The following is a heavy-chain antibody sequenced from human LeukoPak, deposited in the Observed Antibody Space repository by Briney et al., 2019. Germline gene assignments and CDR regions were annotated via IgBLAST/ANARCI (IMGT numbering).Heavy chain of an antibody. CDR3: ASDRSGSYYNY. CDR1: GGSISSSSYY. CDR2: IYYSGST. V-gene: IGHV4-39*07. J-gene: IGHJ4*02. Sequence: SETLSLTCTVSGGSISSSSYYWGWIRQPPGKGLEWIGSIYYSGSTYYNPSLKSRVTISVDTSKNQFSLKLSSVTAADTAVYYCASDRSGSYYNYWGQGTLVTVSS. D-gene: IGHD1-26*01.